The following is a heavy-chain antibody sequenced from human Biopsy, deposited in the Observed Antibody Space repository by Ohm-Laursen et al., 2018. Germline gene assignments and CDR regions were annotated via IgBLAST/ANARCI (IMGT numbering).Heavy chain of an antibody. CDR2: ISWSNDNI. CDR3: AKVRKGFGESGSPFNRDMDV. Sequence: SLRLSCTASGFNFNHYAMHWVRHVPGKGLEWVSSISWSNDNIHYADSVKGRFTISRDNAKNYLYLQMNSLRAEDTAFYYCAKVRKGFGESGSPFNRDMDVWGQGTPVNV. V-gene: IGHV3-9*01. J-gene: IGHJ6*02. CDR1: GFNFNHYA. D-gene: IGHD3-10*01.